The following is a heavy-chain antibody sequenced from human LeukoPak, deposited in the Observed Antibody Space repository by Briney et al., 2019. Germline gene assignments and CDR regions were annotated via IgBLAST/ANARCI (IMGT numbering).Heavy chain of an antibody. Sequence: PGGSLRLSCAASAFNFSTYGMHWVRQAPGKGLEWVAFIRYDGSNKYYADSVKGRFTISRDNSKNTLYLEMNSLRTEDTAVYYCATRGAVTTLGPDYWGQGTLVTVSS. V-gene: IGHV3-30*02. CDR1: AFNFSTYG. CDR2: IRYDGSNK. J-gene: IGHJ4*02. CDR3: ATRGAVTTLGPDY. D-gene: IGHD4-17*01.